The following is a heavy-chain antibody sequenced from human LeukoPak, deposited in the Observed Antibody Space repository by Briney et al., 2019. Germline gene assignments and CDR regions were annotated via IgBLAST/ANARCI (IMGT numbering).Heavy chain of an antibody. CDR1: GGYIITSGHY. CDR3: ARERSSTGGHNWFDP. D-gene: IGHD4-23*01. CDR2: IYYTGVT. Sequence: PSETLSLTCTVSGGYIITSGHYCGWIRQPPGKGLEWIGSIYYTGVTSTNPFFRSRMSISVDTSKNQFCLNLTSVTAADAAVYYCARERSSTGGHNWFDPWGQGTLVTVSS. V-gene: IGHV4-39*07. J-gene: IGHJ5*02.